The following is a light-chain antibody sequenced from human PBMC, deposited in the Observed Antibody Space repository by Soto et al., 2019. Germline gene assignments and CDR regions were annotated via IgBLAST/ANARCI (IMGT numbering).Light chain of an antibody. CDR1: QSVSSSY. CDR2: GAS. V-gene: IGKV3-20*01. CDR3: QQYGSSPLFT. J-gene: IGKJ3*01. Sequence: EIVLTQSPGPLSLSPGARGTLSCRASQSVSSSYLAWYQQKPGQAPRLLIYGASSRATGIPDRFSGSGSGTDFTLTISRLEPEDFAVYYCQQYGSSPLFTFGPGTKVYIK.